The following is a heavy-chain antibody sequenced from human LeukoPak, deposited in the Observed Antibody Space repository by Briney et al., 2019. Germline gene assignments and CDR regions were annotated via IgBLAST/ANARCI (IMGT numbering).Heavy chain of an antibody. J-gene: IGHJ4*02. V-gene: IGHV3-48*03. Sequence: GGSLRLSCVASVFTFSSYEMNWVRQAPERGLEWVSYISTSGSTMYYADSVKGRFTISRDNAKKSVYLQMNSLRAEDTAVYYCARDGAIYYFDYWGQGTLVTVSS. CDR1: VFTFSSYE. D-gene: IGHD1-26*01. CDR2: ISTSGSTM. CDR3: ARDGAIYYFDY.